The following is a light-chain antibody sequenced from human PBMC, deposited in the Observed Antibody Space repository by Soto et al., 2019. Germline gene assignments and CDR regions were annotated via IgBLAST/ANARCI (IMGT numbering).Light chain of an antibody. Sequence: EIVLTQSPATLSLSPGESATLSFMASQSVSSYLAWYQQKPGQAPRLLIYDASNRATGIPARFSGSGSGTDFTLTISSLEPEDFAVYYCQQRSNWLLTFGGGTKVDIK. J-gene: IGKJ4*01. CDR1: QSVSSY. CDR2: DAS. CDR3: QQRSNWLLT. V-gene: IGKV3-11*01.